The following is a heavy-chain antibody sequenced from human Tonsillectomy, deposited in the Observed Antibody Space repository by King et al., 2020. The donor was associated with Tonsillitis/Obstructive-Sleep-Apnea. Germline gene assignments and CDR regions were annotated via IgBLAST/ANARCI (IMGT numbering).Heavy chain of an antibody. CDR1: GGSISSSSYY. D-gene: IGHD3-10*01. CDR2: IYYSGST. Sequence: QLQESGPGLVKPSETLSLTCTVSGGSISSSSYYWGWIRQPPGKGLEWIGSIYYSGSTYYNPSLKSRVTISVDTSKNQFSLKLSSVTAADTAVYYCARQDGLGRFRELFHAPGAGHAFDIWGQGTMVTVSS. V-gene: IGHV4-39*01. CDR3: ARQDGLGRFRELFHAPGAGHAFDI. J-gene: IGHJ3*02.